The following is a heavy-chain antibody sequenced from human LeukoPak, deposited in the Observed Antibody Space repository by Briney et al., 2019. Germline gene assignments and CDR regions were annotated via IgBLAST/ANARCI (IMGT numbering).Heavy chain of an antibody. V-gene: IGHV3-64*01. CDR1: GFTFNSYS. CDR2: ISNNGDAT. CDR3: ARGYVLRGVHFDY. J-gene: IGHJ4*02. Sequence: GGSLRLSCAASGFTFNSYSIQWVRQAPGKGLEYVSGISNNGDATYYINSVKGRFIISRDNSKNTLYLQMGSLRAEDTAVYYCARGYVLRGVHFDYWGRGTLVTVSS. D-gene: IGHD3-10*01.